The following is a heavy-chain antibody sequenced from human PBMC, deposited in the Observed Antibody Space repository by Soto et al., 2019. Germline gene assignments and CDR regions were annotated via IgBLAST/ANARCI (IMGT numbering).Heavy chain of an antibody. J-gene: IGHJ3*02. CDR1: GYMITRYY. CDR2: INPSGGRT. V-gene: IGHV1-46*01. D-gene: IGHD2-21*02. Sequence: QVHLVQTAAQVKRPGASVNISCKASGYMITRYYIHWVRQAPGQGLQRIGMINPSGGRTKYAQLFQGRVTMTADPSTNTAHMELGSLRSDDTAVFYCAIVEFCGVPCYSDHPDAFYIWGQGSVVTVSS. CDR3: AIVEFCGVPCYSDHPDAFYI.